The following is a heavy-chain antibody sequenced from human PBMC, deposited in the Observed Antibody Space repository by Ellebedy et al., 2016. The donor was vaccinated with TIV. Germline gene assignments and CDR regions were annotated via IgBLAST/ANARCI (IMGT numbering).Heavy chain of an antibody. D-gene: IGHD6-19*01. CDR1: GGSISSYY. Sequence: SETLSLTXTVSGGSISSYYWGWIRQPPGKGLEWIGSIYYSGSTYYNPSLKSRVTISVDTSKNQFSLKLSSVTAADTAVYYCASTYSSGWPLYNWFDPWGQGTLVTVSS. V-gene: IGHV4-39*01. CDR3: ASTYSSGWPLYNWFDP. J-gene: IGHJ5*02. CDR2: IYYSGST.